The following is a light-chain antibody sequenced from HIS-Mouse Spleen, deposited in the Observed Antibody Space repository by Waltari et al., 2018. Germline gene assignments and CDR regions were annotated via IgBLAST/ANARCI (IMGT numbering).Light chain of an antibody. J-gene: IGLJ3*02. V-gene: IGLV2-11*01. CDR3: CSYAGSWV. Sequence: QSALTQPRSVSGSPGQSVTISCTGTSSDVGGYNYVSWYQQHPGKAPKLMIYDVSKRPAGVTDRFPGSKSGNTASLTISVLQAEDEADYYCCSYAGSWVFGGGTKLTVL. CDR1: SSDVGGYNY. CDR2: DVS.